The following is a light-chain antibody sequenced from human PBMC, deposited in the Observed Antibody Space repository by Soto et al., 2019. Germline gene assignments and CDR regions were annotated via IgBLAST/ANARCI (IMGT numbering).Light chain of an antibody. J-gene: IGKJ4*01. CDR2: GAS. V-gene: IGKV3-15*01. Sequence: EIIVTQSPATLSVSPGERATLSCRASQSVNNNLAWYQQKPGQAPRLLLYGASTRATGIPARFGGSGYGTEFTLTISSLQSEDFAIYYCQQYNNWPLLTFGGGNKVEIK. CDR3: QQYNNWPLLT. CDR1: QSVNNN.